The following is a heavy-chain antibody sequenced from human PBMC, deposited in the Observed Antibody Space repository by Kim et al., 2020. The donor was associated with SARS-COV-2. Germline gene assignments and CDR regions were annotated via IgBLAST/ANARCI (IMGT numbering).Heavy chain of an antibody. D-gene: IGHD3-3*01. V-gene: IGHV3-74*01. Sequence: GGSLRLSCAASGFTFSSYWMHWVRQAPGKGLVWVSRINSDGSSTSYADSVKGRFTISRDNAKNTLYLQMNSLRAEDTAVYYCARGPSGYDFWSGYYDGTYYYYYGMDVWGQGTTVTVSS. CDR1: GFTFSSYW. CDR3: ARGPSGYDFWSGYYDGTYYYYYGMDV. CDR2: INSDGSST. J-gene: IGHJ6*02.